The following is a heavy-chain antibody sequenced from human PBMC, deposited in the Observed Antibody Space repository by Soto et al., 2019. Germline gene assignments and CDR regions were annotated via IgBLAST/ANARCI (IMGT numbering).Heavy chain of an antibody. D-gene: IGHD6-13*01. J-gene: IGHJ6*02. CDR1: GGTFSSYA. CDR3: ATVREAAAGTRYYGMDV. Sequence: SVKVSCKASGGTFSSYAISWVRQAPGQGLEWMGGIIPIFGTANYAQKFQGRVTITADESTSTAYMELSSLRSGDTAVYYCATVREAAAGTRYYGMDVWGQGTTVTVSS. V-gene: IGHV1-69*13. CDR2: IIPIFGTA.